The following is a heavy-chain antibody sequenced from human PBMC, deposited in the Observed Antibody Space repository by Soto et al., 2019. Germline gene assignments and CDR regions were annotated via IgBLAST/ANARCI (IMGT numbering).Heavy chain of an antibody. CDR2: IYYSGST. J-gene: IGHJ4*02. Sequence: SETLSLTCTVSGGSISSGDYYWSWIRQPPGKGLEWIGYIYYSGSTYYNPSLKSRVTISVDTSKNQFSLKLSSVTAADTAVYYCARVAGFYDFWSGYRSQLFDYWGQGTQVTVSS. CDR3: ARVAGFYDFWSGYRSQLFDY. D-gene: IGHD3-3*01. CDR1: GGSISSGDYY. V-gene: IGHV4-30-4*01.